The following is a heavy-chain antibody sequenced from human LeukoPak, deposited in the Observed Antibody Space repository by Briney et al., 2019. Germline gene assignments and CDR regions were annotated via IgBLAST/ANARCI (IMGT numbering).Heavy chain of an antibody. CDR3: ARDSSGALDY. CDR2: IYSGGST. D-gene: IGHD3-22*01. J-gene: IGHJ4*02. V-gene: IGHV3-53*01. CDR1: EFSVGSNY. Sequence: PGGSLRLSCAASEFSVGSNYMTWVRQAPGKGLEWVSLIYSGGSTYYADSVKGRFTISRDNAKNSLYLQMNSLRAEDTAVYYCARDSSGALDYWGQGTLVTVSS.